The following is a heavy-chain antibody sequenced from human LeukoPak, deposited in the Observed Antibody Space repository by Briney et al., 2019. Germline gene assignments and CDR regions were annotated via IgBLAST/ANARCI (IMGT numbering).Heavy chain of an antibody. J-gene: IGHJ5*02. Sequence: PGGSLRLSCTASGFTFGNHAMSWVRQAPGKGLEWLGFIRSKPYGGTTEYAASVKGRFTIARDDSKSIAYLQMNSLKTEDTAVYYCTRDQRTFDPWGQGTLVTVSS. CDR3: TRDQRTFDP. V-gene: IGHV3-49*04. D-gene: IGHD1-7*01. CDR1: GFTFGNHA. CDR2: IRSKPYGGTT.